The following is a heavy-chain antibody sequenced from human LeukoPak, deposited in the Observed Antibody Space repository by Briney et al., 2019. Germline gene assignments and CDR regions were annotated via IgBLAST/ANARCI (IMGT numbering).Heavy chain of an antibody. CDR2: ISAYNGNT. J-gene: IGHJ4*02. Sequence: ASVKVSCKASGYTFTSYGISWVRQAPGQGLEWMGWISAYNGNTNYAQKLQGRVTMTTDTSTSTAYMELMSLRSDATSFYYCATPGGGGRLAELSTLDYWGQGTLVTVSS. V-gene: IGHV1-18*04. CDR3: ATPGGGGRLAELSTLDY. CDR1: GYTFTSYG. D-gene: IGHD3-16*02.